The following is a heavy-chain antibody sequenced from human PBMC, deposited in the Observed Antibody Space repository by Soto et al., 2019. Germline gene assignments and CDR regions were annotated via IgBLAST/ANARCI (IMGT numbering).Heavy chain of an antibody. V-gene: IGHV4-39*07. CDR1: GGSISSSSHY. J-gene: IGHJ6*02. CDR3: ARDEFGAGSSYYYYYGVDV. D-gene: IGHD3-10*01. CDR2: IYYSGST. Sequence: SETLSLTCTVSGGSISSSSHYWGWIRQPPGKGLEWIGSIYYSGSTYYNPSLKSRVTISVDTSKNQFSLKLSSVTAADTAVYYCARDEFGAGSSYYYYYGVDVWGQGTTVNVSS.